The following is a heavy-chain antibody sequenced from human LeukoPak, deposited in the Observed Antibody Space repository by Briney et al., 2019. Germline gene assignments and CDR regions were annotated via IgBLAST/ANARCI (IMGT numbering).Heavy chain of an antibody. D-gene: IGHD2-2*01. CDR1: GYTLTELS. CDR2: FDPEDGET. Sequence: GASVKVSCKVSGYTLTELSMHWVRQAPGKGLEWMGGFDPEDGETIYAQKFQGRVTMTEDTSTDTAYTELSSLRAEDTAVYYCAKRKSYCGSTSCSYDAFDIWGQGTMVTLSS. V-gene: IGHV1-24*01. J-gene: IGHJ3*02. CDR3: AKRKSYCGSTSCSYDAFDI.